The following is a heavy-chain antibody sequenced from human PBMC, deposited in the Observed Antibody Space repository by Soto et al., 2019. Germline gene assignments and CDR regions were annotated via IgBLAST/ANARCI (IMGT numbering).Heavy chain of an antibody. Sequence: ASVKVSCKASGYTFTGYYMHWVRQAPGQGPEWMGWINPNSGGTNYAQKFQGRVTMTRDTSISTAYMELSRLRSDDTAVYYCARFRELFEYYFDYWGQGTLVTVSS. V-gene: IGHV1-2*02. CDR2: INPNSGGT. CDR1: GYTFTGYY. D-gene: IGHD3-10*01. J-gene: IGHJ4*02. CDR3: ARFRELFEYYFDY.